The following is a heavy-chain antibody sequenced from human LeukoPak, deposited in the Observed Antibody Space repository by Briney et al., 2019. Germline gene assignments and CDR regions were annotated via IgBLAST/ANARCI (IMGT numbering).Heavy chain of an antibody. CDR3: ARGVSVTTPYLDS. Sequence: ASVEVSCKASGYTFTNHAIHWVRRAPGQGLEWMGRVSGYNGNTKYPQKFQGRVTMTTDTSTSTAYMELMSLRYDDSAVYYCARGVSVTTPYLDSWGQGTLVTVSS. J-gene: IGHJ4*02. CDR1: GYTFTNHA. V-gene: IGHV1-18*01. D-gene: IGHD4-17*01. CDR2: VSGYNGNT.